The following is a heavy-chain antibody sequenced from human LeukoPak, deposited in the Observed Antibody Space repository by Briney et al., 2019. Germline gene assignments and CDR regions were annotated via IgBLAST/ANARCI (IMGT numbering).Heavy chain of an antibody. D-gene: IGHD1/OR15-1a*01. Sequence: ASVKVSCKASGYTFIDYYIHWVRQALGQGLEWMGWINPNSGATSYAQKFQGRVTMTRDTSISTAYMEVNRLRSDDSAVYYCARGIRTNWYFDLWGRGTLVTVSS. J-gene: IGHJ2*01. CDR3: ARGIRTNWYFDL. V-gene: IGHV1-2*02. CDR1: GYTFIDYY. CDR2: INPNSGAT.